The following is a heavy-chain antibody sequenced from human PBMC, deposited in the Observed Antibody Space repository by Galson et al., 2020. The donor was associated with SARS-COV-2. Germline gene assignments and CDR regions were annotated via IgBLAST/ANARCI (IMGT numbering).Heavy chain of an antibody. V-gene: IGHV4-38-2*02. J-gene: IGHJ5*02. CDR1: GYSISSGYY. D-gene: IGHD3-3*01. Sequence: SETLSLTCPVSGYSISSGYYWGWIRQPPGKGLEWIGSFYHSGTTYYDPSLKNRVIISVDTSKNQFSLKLSSVTAADTAVYYCARDPQSIKIFGVVTKWAGWFDPWGQGTLVTVSS. CDR3: ARDPQSIKIFGVVTKWAGWFDP. CDR2: FYHSGTT.